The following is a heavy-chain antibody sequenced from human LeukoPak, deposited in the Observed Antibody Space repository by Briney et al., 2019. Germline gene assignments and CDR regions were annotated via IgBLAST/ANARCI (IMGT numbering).Heavy chain of an antibody. CDR1: GYNFINYG. V-gene: IGHV1-18*01. Sequence: ASVKVSCKASGYNFINYGISWVRQAPGQGLEWMGWISATNGATDYAQKFQGRLTLTTDTSTSTAYMELRSLRSDDTAVYYCARDVTVSVFDYWGQGTLVTVSS. J-gene: IGHJ4*02. D-gene: IGHD5/OR15-5a*01. CDR3: ARDVTVSVFDY. CDR2: ISATNGAT.